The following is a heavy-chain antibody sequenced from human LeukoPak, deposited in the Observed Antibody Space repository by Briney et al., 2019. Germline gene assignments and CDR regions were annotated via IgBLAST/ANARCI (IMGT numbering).Heavy chain of an antibody. CDR3: ARDVEGGTFDI. D-gene: IGHD3-16*01. CDR2: IYGGGST. V-gene: IGHV3-53*01. CDR1: GFTVSSNY. Sequence: PGGSLRLSCAASGFTVSSNYMSWVRQAPGKGLEWVSVIYGGGSTYYADSVKGRFTISRDNSKNTLYLQMNSLRAEDTAVYYCARDVEGGTFDIWGQGTTVTVSS. J-gene: IGHJ3*02.